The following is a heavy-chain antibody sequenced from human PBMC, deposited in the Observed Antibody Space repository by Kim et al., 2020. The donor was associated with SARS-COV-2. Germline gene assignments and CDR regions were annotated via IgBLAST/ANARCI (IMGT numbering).Heavy chain of an antibody. V-gene: IGHV3-7*03. D-gene: IGHD5-18*01. CDR3: AKEWIRGYFDY. CDR2: K. J-gene: IGHJ4*02. Sequence: KYYVDSVKGRFTISRDNAKNSLYLQMNSLRAEDTAVYYCAKEWIRGYFDYWGQGTLVTVSS.